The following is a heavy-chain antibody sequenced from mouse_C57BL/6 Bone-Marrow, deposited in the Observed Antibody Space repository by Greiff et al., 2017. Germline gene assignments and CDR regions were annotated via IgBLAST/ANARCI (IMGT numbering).Heavy chain of an antibody. J-gene: IGHJ2*01. D-gene: IGHD1-1*01. CDR3: AREGLITAPFDY. V-gene: IGHV5-4*01. CDR2: ISDGGSYT. CDR1: GFTFSSYA. Sequence: EVQVEESGGGLVKPGGSLKLSCAASGFTFSSYAMSWVRQTPEKRLEWVATISDGGSYTYYPDNVKGRFTISRDNAKNNLYLQMSNLKSEDTAMYYCAREGLITAPFDYWGQGTTLTVSA.